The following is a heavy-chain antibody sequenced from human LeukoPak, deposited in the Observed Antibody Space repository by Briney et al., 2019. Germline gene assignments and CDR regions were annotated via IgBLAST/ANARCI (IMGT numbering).Heavy chain of an antibody. CDR1: GFTFSSYA. CDR3: AKASGIAAAGPEDFDY. V-gene: IGHV3-23*01. Sequence: GGSLRLSCAASGFTFSSYAMSWVRQAPGKGLERVSAISGSGGSTYYADSVKGRFTISRDNSKNTLYLQMNSLRAEDTAVYNCAKASGIAAAGPEDFDYWGQGTLVTVSS. J-gene: IGHJ4*02. CDR2: ISGSGGST. D-gene: IGHD6-13*01.